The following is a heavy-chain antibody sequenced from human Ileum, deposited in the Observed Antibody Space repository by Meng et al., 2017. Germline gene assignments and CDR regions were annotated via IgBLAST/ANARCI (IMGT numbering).Heavy chain of an antibody. CDR3: ARGAIGTRPFDY. J-gene: IGHJ4*02. D-gene: IGHD2-21*01. CDR1: GASISTNW. Sequence: VQLEGSGPGLVKPSGTLSLTCAVSGASISTNWWNWVRQPPGKGLEWIGEIYHSGAFNSNPSLRSRVTISVDKSKNQLSLKLGSLTAADTAVYYCARGAIGTRPFDYWGQGTLVTVSS. V-gene: IGHV4-4*02. CDR2: IYHSGAF.